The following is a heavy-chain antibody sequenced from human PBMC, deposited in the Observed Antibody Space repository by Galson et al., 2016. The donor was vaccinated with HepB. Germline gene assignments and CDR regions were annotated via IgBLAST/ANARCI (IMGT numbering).Heavy chain of an antibody. V-gene: IGHV3-23*01. Sequence: LRLSCAASGFSFSTYAMNWVRQAPGKGLEWVSGIDFSGGDTFYADSLKGRFTISRDNSKNTLYLQMTSLGAEDTAVYYCAKGSTASSYAFDIWGQGTMVTVSS. CDR1: GFSFSTYA. D-gene: IGHD2-8*02. J-gene: IGHJ3*02. CDR2: IDFSGGDT. CDR3: AKGSTASSYAFDI.